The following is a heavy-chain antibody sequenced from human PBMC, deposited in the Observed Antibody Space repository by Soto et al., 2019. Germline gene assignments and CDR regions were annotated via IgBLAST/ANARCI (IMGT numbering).Heavy chain of an antibody. CDR3: TTDSYSSVTIVRFDY. Sequence: GGSLRLSCAASGFTFSSYGMHWVRQAPGKGLEWVSVIYSGGSTYYADSVKGRFTISRDNSKNTLYLQMNSLRIEDTAVYYCTTDSYSSVTIVRFDYWGHGTLVTVSS. J-gene: IGHJ4*01. CDR2: IYSGGST. V-gene: IGHV3-66*01. D-gene: IGHD3-22*01. CDR1: GFTFSSYG.